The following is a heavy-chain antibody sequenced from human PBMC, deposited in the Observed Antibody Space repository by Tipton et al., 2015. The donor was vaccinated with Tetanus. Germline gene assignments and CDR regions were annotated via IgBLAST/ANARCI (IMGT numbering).Heavy chain of an antibody. J-gene: IGHJ4*02. D-gene: IGHD3-3*01. V-gene: IGHV4-39*01. CDR2: IYHSGTT. CDR3: ARIYDFWSGYYSDH. CDR1: GDSLYRSSHY. Sequence: TLSLTCTVSGDSLYRSSHYWAWVRQPPGKGLEWIGTIYHSGTTYYNPSLKDRAVISEDTPRDQFSLRLTSVTAEDTAIYYCARIYDFWSGYYSDHWGQGTLVTVSS.